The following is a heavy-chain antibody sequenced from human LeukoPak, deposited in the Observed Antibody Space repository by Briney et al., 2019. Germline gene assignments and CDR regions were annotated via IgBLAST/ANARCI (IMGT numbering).Heavy chain of an antibody. CDR3: AKGVVVITTAAFDI. CDR2: ISGSGGST. V-gene: IGHV3-23*01. J-gene: IGHJ3*02. CDR1: GFTFSSYA. D-gene: IGHD3-22*01. Sequence: PGGSLRLSCAASGFTFSSYAMSWVRQAPGKGLEWVSGISGSGGSTYYTDSVKGRFTISRDNSKNTLYLQMNSLRAEDTAVYYCAKGVVVITTAAFDIWGQGTMVTVSS.